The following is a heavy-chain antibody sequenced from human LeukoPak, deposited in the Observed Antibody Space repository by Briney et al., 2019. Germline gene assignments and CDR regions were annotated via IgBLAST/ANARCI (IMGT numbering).Heavy chain of an antibody. Sequence: GGSLRLSCAASGFTFSSYGMHWVRQAPGKGLEWVAVISYDGSNKYYADSVKGRFTISRDNSKNTLYLQMNSLRAEDTAVYYCAKDANYGSGSCDYWGQGTLVTVSS. V-gene: IGHV3-30*18. D-gene: IGHD3-10*01. CDR2: ISYDGSNK. CDR1: GFTFSSYG. CDR3: AKDANYGSGSCDY. J-gene: IGHJ4*02.